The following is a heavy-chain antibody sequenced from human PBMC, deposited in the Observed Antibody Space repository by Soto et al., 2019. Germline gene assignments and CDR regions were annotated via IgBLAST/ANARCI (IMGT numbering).Heavy chain of an antibody. CDR1: GCSISSGGYY. D-gene: IGHD5-12*01. J-gene: IGHJ4*02. V-gene: IGHV4-31*03. CDR3: ARDLRGYSRYDYLGY. Sequence: PXETLSLTCTVSGCSISSGGYYWSWIRQHPGKGLEWVGYSYYTGSSYYNPSLKSRVTISVDASKNQLSLRLASVTAADTAVYYCARDLRGYSRYDYLGYWGQGIPVTVSS. CDR2: SYYTGSS.